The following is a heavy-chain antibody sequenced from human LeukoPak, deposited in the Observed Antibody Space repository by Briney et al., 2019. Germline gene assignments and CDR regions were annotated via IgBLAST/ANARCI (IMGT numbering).Heavy chain of an antibody. CDR1: GGSISSSSYF. J-gene: IGHJ4*02. V-gene: IGHV4-39*01. Sequence: SETLSLTCTVSGGSISSSSYFWGWIRQPPGKGLEWIGSVYYSGTAYYNPSLKSRVTISVDTSKNQFSLRLSSVTPADTAVYYCARLNGRCSGNFDYWGQGTLVTVSS. CDR3: ARLNGRCSGNFDY. CDR2: VYYSGTA. D-gene: IGHD6-25*01.